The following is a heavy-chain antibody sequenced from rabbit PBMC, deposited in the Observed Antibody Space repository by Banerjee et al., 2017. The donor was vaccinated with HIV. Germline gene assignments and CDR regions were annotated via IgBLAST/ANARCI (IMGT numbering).Heavy chain of an antibody. CDR3: GKSNYMGYFEL. CDR1: AFSFSNKYV. Sequence: QEQLEEAGGDLVKPEGSLTLTCTASAFSFSNKYVMCWVLQAPGKGGGWIVCINASSGTTAYSSCAKDRCTTTNTASTTAIMQMTSLLAAATATHFCGKSNYMGYFELWGPGTLVTVS. D-gene: IGHD8-1*01. J-gene: IGHJ4*01. CDR2: INASSGTT. V-gene: IGHV1S45*01.